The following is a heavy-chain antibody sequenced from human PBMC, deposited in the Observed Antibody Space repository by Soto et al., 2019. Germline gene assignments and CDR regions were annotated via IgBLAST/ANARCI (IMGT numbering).Heavy chain of an antibody. CDR2: INHSGST. CDR3: ARDSSGPNPLDY. J-gene: IGHJ4*02. CDR1: GGSFSGYY. V-gene: IGHV4-34*01. Sequence: QVQLQQWGAGLLKPSETLSLTCAVYGGSFSGYYWSWIRQPPGKGLEWIGEINHSGSTNYNPSLKSRVTISVDTSKNQFSLKLSSVTAADTAAYYCARDSSGPNPLDYWGQGTLVTVSS. D-gene: IGHD3-22*01.